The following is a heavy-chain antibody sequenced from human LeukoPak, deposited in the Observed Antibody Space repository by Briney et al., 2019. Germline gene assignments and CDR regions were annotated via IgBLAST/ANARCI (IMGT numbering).Heavy chain of an antibody. D-gene: IGHD6-6*01. Sequence: SETLSLTCAVYGGSFSGYYWSWIRQPPGKGLEWIGEINHSGSTNYNPSLKSRVTISVDTSKNQFSLKLSSVTAADTAVYYCASPSIAARPSAFDIWGQGTMVTVSS. J-gene: IGHJ3*02. CDR2: INHSGST. V-gene: IGHV4-34*01. CDR3: ASPSIAARPSAFDI. CDR1: GGSFSGYY.